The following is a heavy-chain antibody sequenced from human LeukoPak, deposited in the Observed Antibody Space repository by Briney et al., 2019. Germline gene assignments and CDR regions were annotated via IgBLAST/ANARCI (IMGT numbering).Heavy chain of an antibody. D-gene: IGHD3-10*01. J-gene: IGHJ4*02. CDR1: GYTFTSYG. V-gene: IGHV1-18*01. CDR3: ASAYASGTYGIDD. Sequence: ASVKVSCKASGYTFTSYGISWVRQAPGQGLEWMGWISAYNGNTNYAQKLQGRVTMTTDTSTSTAYMELRSLRAEDTAVYYCASAYASGTYGIDDWGQGTLVTVSS. CDR2: ISAYNGNT.